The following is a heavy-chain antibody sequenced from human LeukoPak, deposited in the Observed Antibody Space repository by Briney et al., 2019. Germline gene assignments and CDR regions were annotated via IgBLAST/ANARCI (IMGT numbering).Heavy chain of an antibody. D-gene: IGHD2-2*02. CDR1: GFTFDDYA. Sequence: GGSLRLSCAASGFTFDDYAMHWVRQAPGKGLGWVSGISWNSGSIGYADSVKGRFTISRDNAKNSLYLQMNSLRAEDTALYYCVSGVVPAAILNWFDPWGQGTLVTVSS. V-gene: IGHV3-9*01. CDR2: ISWNSGSI. CDR3: VSGVVPAAILNWFDP. J-gene: IGHJ5*02.